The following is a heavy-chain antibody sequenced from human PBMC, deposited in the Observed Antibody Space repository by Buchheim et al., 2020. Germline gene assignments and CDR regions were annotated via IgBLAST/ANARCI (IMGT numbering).Heavy chain of an antibody. CDR3: AKVLSWTHFDY. CDR1: GFTFSSYA. V-gene: IGHV3-23*04. Sequence: EVQQVESGGGLVQPGGSLRLSCAASGFTFSSYAMSWVRQAPGKGLEWVSGISDSGRTIYYADSVKGRFTISRDNSKNTLYLQMSSLRAEDTAIYYCAKVLSWTHFDYWGLGTL. CDR2: ISDSGRTI. D-gene: IGHD3/OR15-3a*01. J-gene: IGHJ4*02.